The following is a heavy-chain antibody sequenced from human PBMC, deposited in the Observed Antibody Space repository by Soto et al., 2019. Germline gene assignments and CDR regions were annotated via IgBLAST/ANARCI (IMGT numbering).Heavy chain of an antibody. CDR3: ASSFCRDAVRCNWFDP. Sequence: QVQLQESGPGLVKPSETLSLTCTVSGAFSSTYYWSWIRQPPGKGLEWIGYMNNIGRTNYNPSRKSRVTISLDTSKNQFSLKLSSVIAADTAVYYCASSFCRDAVRCNWFDPWGLGTLVTASS. J-gene: IGHJ5*02. CDR2: MNNIGRT. V-gene: IGHV4-59*01. D-gene: IGHD2-8*01. CDR1: GAFSSTYY.